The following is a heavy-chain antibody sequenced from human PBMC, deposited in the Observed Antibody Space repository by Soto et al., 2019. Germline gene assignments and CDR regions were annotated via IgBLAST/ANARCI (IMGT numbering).Heavy chain of an antibody. J-gene: IGHJ4*02. Sequence: QVQLVQSGAEEKKPGASVKVSCKASGYTFTSYAMHWVRQAPGQRLEWMGWLNAGNGNTKYSQKFQGRVTITRDTSASTAYMELSSLRSEDTAVYYSARSPGIAVADYWGQGTLVTVSS. CDR3: ARSPGIAVADY. CDR1: GYTFTSYA. D-gene: IGHD6-19*01. V-gene: IGHV1-3*05. CDR2: LNAGNGNT.